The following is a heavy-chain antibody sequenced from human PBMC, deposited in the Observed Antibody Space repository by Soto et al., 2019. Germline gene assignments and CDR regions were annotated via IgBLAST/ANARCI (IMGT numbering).Heavy chain of an antibody. J-gene: IGHJ6*02. Sequence: GESLKISCQGSGYSFTNYWVGWVRQIPGRGLEWMGIIHPGDSDTRYSPFFQGQVTISADKSISTAYLQWSSLKASDTAMYYCARLGVGAAYYYGMDVWGQGTTVTVSS. CDR3: ARLGVGAAYYYGMDV. V-gene: IGHV5-51*01. D-gene: IGHD2-15*01. CDR2: IHPGDSDT. CDR1: GYSFTNYW.